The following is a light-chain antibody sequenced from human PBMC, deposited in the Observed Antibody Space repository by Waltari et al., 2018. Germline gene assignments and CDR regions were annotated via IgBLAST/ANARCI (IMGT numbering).Light chain of an antibody. CDR2: AAS. CDR3: QQSYSALALT. CDR1: QSISNY. J-gene: IGKJ4*01. V-gene: IGKV1-39*01. Sequence: DIQMTQSPSSLSASVGYRVTITCRASQSISNYLSWYQQKPGKAPKFLIYAASSLQSGVPSRFSGSGSGTDFTLTISSLQPEDFATYYCQQSYSALALTFGGGTKVEVK.